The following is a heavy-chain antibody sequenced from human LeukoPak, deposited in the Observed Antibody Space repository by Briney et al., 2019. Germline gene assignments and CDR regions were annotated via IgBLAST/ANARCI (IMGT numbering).Heavy chain of an antibody. J-gene: IGHJ5*02. Sequence: ASVKVSCKASGYTFSGFSMHWVRQAPGQGLEWMAWINPDSGDTNYAQKFQGRVTMTRDTSISTAYMELSSLRSEDTAVYYCSRSSWFSSFDPWGQGTLVTVSS. V-gene: IGHV1-2*02. CDR1: GYTFSGFS. D-gene: IGHD6-13*01. CDR2: INPDSGDT. CDR3: SRSSWFSSFDP.